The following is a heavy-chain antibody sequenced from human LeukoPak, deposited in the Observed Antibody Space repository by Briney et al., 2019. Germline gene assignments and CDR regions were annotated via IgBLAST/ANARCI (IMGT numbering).Heavy chain of an antibody. V-gene: IGHV1-2*02. J-gene: IGHJ6*03. CDR3: ARDLGTTVTKYYYYYYYMDV. CDR1: GYTFTGYY. CDR2: INPNSGGT. Sequence: ASVKVSCKASGYTFTGYYMHWVRQAPGQGLEWMGWINPNSGGTNYAQKFQGRVTMTRDTSISTAYMELSRLRSDDTAVYYCARDLGTTVTKYYYYYYYMDVWGKGTTVTVSS. D-gene: IGHD4-17*01.